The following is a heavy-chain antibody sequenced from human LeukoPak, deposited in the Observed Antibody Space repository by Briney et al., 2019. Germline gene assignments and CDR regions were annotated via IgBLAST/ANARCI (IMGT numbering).Heavy chain of an antibody. J-gene: IGHJ6*02. CDR1: GFTFSSYA. CDR3: AKVLDKYSSSWYSLYYYGMDV. CDR2: ISGSGGST. Sequence: GRSLRLSCAASGFTFSSYAMSWVRQAPGKGLEWVSAISGSGGSTYYADPVKGRFTISRDNSKNTLYLQMNSLRAEDTAVYYCAKVLDKYSSSWYSLYYYGMDVWGQGTTVTVSS. V-gene: IGHV3-23*01. D-gene: IGHD6-13*01.